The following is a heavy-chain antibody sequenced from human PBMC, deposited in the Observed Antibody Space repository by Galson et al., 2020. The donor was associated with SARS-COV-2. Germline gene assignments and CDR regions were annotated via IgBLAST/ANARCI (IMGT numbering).Heavy chain of an antibody. CDR2: IHYSGRS. D-gene: IGHD1-26*01. CDR1: TDSISNFI. V-gene: IGHV4-59*08. CDR3: ARGAGMMSSGKYFDL. Sequence: LSLTCTVSTDSISNFIWTWIRQPPGKGLEWIGDIHYSGRSNYKPSLKSRVTMSLDTSMKHFSLKLRSVTVADTAVFYCARGAGMMSSGKYFDLCGRGTLVTVSS. J-gene: IGHJ2*01.